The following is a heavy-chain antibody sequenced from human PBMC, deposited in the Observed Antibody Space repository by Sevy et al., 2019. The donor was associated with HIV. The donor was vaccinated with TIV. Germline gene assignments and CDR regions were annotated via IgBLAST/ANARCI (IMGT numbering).Heavy chain of an antibody. V-gene: IGHV3-72*01. J-gene: IGHJ4*02. CDR2: IRNKADSYTT. D-gene: IGHD6-13*01. CDR3: ATHAGIAAAGRVFDY. CDR1: GFTFSDHY. Sequence: GGSLRLSCAASGFTFSDHYMEWVRQAPGKGLEWVGRIRNKADSYTTEYAASVKGRLTISRDDSKHSLYLLMNSLKTEDTAVYYCATHAGIAAAGRVFDYWGQGTLVTVSS.